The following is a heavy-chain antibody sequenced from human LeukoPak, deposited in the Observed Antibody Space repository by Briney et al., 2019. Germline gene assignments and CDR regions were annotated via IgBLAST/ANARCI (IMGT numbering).Heavy chain of an antibody. D-gene: IGHD3-10*01. Sequence: ASVKVSCKASGYTFTSYDINWVRQATGQGLEWMGWMNPNSGNTGYAQKFQGRVTMTRNTSISTAYMELSSLRSEGTAVYYCARGPSGSYLAHYYYYYMDVWGKGTTVTISS. V-gene: IGHV1-8*01. CDR3: ARGPSGSYLAHYYYYYMDV. CDR1: GYTFTSYD. J-gene: IGHJ6*03. CDR2: MNPNSGNT.